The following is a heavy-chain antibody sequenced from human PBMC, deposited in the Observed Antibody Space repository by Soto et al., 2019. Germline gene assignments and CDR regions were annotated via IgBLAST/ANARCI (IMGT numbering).Heavy chain of an antibody. Sequence: ASVTVSCKASGYTFTGYYMHWVRQAPGQGLEWMGWINPNSGGTNYAQKFQGWVTMTRDTSISTAYMELSRLRSDDTAVYYCASSIAAAGTPYYYYYYGMDVWGQGTTVTVSS. D-gene: IGHD6-13*01. CDR3: ASSIAAAGTPYYYYYYGMDV. V-gene: IGHV1-2*04. CDR2: INPNSGGT. J-gene: IGHJ6*02. CDR1: GYTFTGYY.